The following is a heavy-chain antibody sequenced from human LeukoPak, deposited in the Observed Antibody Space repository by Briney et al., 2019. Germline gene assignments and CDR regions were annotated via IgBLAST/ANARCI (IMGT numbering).Heavy chain of an antibody. V-gene: IGHV4-59*08. J-gene: IGHJ3*02. Sequence: PSETLSLTCTVSGGSISGYHWSWFRQPPGKGLEWIGYIDYTWNTNYSPSLKRRLTMLLDMSKNQFSLEMNSVTAADTAMFYCARLDRPGGRTGDVFDIWGQGTMVTVSS. CDR1: GGSISGYH. D-gene: IGHD3-22*01. CDR2: IDYTWNT. CDR3: ARLDRPGGRTGDVFDI.